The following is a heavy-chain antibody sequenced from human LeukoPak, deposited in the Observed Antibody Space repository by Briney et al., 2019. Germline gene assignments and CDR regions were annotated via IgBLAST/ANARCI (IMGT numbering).Heavy chain of an antibody. CDR3: ARETYCAADCYSGFDF. D-gene: IGHD2-21*02. CDR2: IYHSGSS. Sequence: SETLSLTCAVSGGSISSSNWWSWVRQPPGKGLEWIGEIYHSGSSNYNPSLKSRVTISVDTSKNQFSLKLSSVTAADTAVYYCARETYCAADCYSGFDFWGQGTLVTVSS. V-gene: IGHV4-4*02. CDR1: GGSISSSNW. J-gene: IGHJ4*02.